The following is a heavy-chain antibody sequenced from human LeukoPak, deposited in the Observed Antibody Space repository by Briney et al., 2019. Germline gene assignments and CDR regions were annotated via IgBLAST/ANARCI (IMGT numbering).Heavy chain of an antibody. D-gene: IGHD3-16*01. CDR3: TRGPNFFATWGAFDS. Sequence: PGGSLRLSCAASGFTFSTYAMTWVRQAPGKGLEWVGFIRSKVFRGTTEYAASVKGRFIISRDDSKTIAYLQMNSLKSEDTAVYYCTRGPNFFATWGAFDSWGQGSMVTVSS. J-gene: IGHJ3*02. V-gene: IGHV3-49*04. CDR1: GFTFSTYA. CDR2: IRSKVFRGTT.